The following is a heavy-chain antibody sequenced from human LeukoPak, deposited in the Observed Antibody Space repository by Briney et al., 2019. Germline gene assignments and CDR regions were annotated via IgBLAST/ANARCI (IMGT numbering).Heavy chain of an antibody. Sequence: GGSLRLSCAASGFTFGSYAVSWVRQAPGKGLAWVSAISDSGGSTQYADSVKGRFIIPRDNSKNTLYLQMNSLRVEDTAVYYCAKGSSNWRDYYYFDYWGQGTLVTVSS. J-gene: IGHJ4*02. CDR2: ISDSGGST. CDR3: AKGSSNWRDYYYFDY. CDR1: GFTFGSYA. D-gene: IGHD6-13*01. V-gene: IGHV3-23*01.